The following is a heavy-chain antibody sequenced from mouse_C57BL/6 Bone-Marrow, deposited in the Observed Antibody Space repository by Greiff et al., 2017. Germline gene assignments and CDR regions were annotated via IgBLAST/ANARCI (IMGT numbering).Heavy chain of an antibody. CDR2: INPSSGYT. CDR3: ARGDTQNYCDY. J-gene: IGHJ2*01. CDR1: GYTFTRYT. D-gene: IGHD5-1-1*01. V-gene: IGHV1-4*01. Sequence: VHLVESGAELARPGASVKMSCKASGYTFTRYTMHWVKQRPGQGLEWIGYINPSSGYTKYNQTFKDKATLTADKSSSTAYMQLSSLPSEDSAVYYCARGDTQNYCDYWGQGTTLTVSS.